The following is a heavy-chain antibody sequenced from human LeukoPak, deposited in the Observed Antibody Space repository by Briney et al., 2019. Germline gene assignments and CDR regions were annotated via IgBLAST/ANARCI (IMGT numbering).Heavy chain of an antibody. CDR2: INHSGST. D-gene: IGHD3-3*01. Sequence: PSETLSLTCAVYGGSFSGYYWSWIRQPPGKGLEWIGEINHSGSTNYNPSLKSRVTISVDTSTNQFSLKLSSVTAADTAVYYRARGVFWSGYYYYYYYMDVWGKGTTVTVSS. CDR1: GGSFSGYY. J-gene: IGHJ6*03. V-gene: IGHV4-34*01. CDR3: ARGVFWSGYYYYYYYMDV.